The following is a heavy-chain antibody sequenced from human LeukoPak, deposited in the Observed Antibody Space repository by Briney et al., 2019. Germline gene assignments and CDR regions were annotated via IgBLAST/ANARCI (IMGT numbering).Heavy chain of an antibody. CDR2: ISYDGSNK. CDR1: GFTFSSYA. CDR3: ARGTKTGCSSTAARGFDP. V-gene: IGHV3-30-3*01. D-gene: IGHD6-13*01. Sequence: GGSLRLSCAASGFTFSSYAMHWVRQAPGKGLEWVAVISYDGSNKYYADSVKGRFTISRDNSKNTLYLQMNSLRAEDTAVYYCARGTKTGCSSTAARGFDPWGQGTLVTVSS. J-gene: IGHJ5*02.